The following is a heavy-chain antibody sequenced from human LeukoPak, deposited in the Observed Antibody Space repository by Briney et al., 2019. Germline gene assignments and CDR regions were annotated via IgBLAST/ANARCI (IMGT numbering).Heavy chain of an antibody. J-gene: IGHJ4*02. CDR3: ARPARAYCGGDCPIDY. CDR2: ISSSSTYI. CDR1: GFTFSGYS. Sequence: GGSLRLSCAASGFTFSGYSTNWVRQAPGKGLEWVSSISSSSTYIYYADSVKGRFTISRDNAKNSLYLQMNSLRAEDTAVYYCARPARAYCGGDCPIDYWGQGTLVTVSS. V-gene: IGHV3-21*01. D-gene: IGHD2-21*01.